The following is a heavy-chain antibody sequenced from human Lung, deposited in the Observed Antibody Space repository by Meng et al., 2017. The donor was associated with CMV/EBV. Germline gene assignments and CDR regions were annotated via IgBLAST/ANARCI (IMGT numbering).Heavy chain of an antibody. CDR1: GFTFDDYA. CDR3: AKDTGGYSYGYNAFDI. Sequence: SCAASGFTFDDYAMHWVRQAPGKGLEWVSGISWNSGSIGYADSVKGRFTISRDNAKNSLYLQMNSLRAEDTALYYCAKDTGGYSYGYNAFDIWVQGXMVTVSS. V-gene: IGHV3-9*01. D-gene: IGHD5-18*01. CDR2: ISWNSGSI. J-gene: IGHJ3*02.